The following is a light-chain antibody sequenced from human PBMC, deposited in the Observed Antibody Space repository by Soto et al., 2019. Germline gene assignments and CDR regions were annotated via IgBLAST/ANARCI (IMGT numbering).Light chain of an antibody. J-gene: IGKJ1*01. CDR2: AAS. V-gene: IGKV1-39*01. Sequence: DIQMTQSPSSLSASVGDRVTITCRASQSISDYLNWYQQKPGKAPELLIYAASTLQSGVPSRFSGRGSRTDFTLTISSLQPEDFATYYCQQSYSILTFGQGTKVEIK. CDR1: QSISDY. CDR3: QQSYSILT.